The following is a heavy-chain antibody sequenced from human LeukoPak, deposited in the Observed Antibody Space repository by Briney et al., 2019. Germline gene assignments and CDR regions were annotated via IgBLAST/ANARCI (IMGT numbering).Heavy chain of an antibody. CDR3: TRDLMDSAVSTGLHHYYMDV. Sequence: PGGSLRLSCVASGFTFSSYWMHGVRQDPRKGLVWVSRISGDGRNINYADSVRGRFTISRDNAKNTLYLQMNTLRVEDTAVYYCTRDLMDSAVSTGLHHYYMDVWGQGTTVTVSS. CDR2: ISGDGRNI. V-gene: IGHV3-74*01. CDR1: GFTFSSYW. D-gene: IGHD3-9*01. J-gene: IGHJ6*02.